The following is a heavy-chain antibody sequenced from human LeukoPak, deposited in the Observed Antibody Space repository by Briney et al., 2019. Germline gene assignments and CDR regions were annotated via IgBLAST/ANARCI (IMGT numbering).Heavy chain of an antibody. Sequence: PGGSLRLSCAASGFTFSSYAMSWVRQAPGKGLEWVSAISGSGGSTYYADSVKGRFTISRDNSKNTLYLQMNSLRAEDTAVYYCAKVVGYYYDSSGYYYFDYWGQGTLVTVSS. CDR3: AKVVGYYYDSSGYYYFDY. J-gene: IGHJ4*02. D-gene: IGHD3-22*01. CDR2: ISGSGGST. CDR1: GFTFSSYA. V-gene: IGHV3-23*01.